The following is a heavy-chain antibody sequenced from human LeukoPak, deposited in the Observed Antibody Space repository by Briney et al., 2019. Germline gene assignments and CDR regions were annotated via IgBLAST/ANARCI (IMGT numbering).Heavy chain of an antibody. V-gene: IGHV5-51*01. Sequence: GESLKISCKGSGSRFTSYWIGWVRQMPGKSLGWTGNIYPGDSDTRYSPPFHGQVTISADKSICTAYLQWSSLKASDTAMYYCARRLAVAGRGYYGMDVWGQGTTVTVSS. D-gene: IGHD6-19*01. J-gene: IGHJ6*02. CDR2: IYPGDSDT. CDR3: ARRLAVAGRGYYGMDV. CDR1: GSRFTSYW.